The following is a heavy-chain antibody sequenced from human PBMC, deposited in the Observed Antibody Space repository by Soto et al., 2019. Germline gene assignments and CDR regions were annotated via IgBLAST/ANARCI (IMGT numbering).Heavy chain of an antibody. CDR2: ISYDGSNK. CDR1: GFTFSSYA. D-gene: IGHD6-13*01. V-gene: IGHV3-30-3*01. J-gene: IGHJ4*02. Sequence: AGGSLRLSCAASGFTFSSYAMHWVRQAPGKGLEWVAVISYDGSNKYYADSVKGRFTISRDNSKNTLYLQMNSLRAEDTAVYYCARDQSSSSWSQGDYWGQGTLVTVSS. CDR3: ARDQSSSSWSQGDY.